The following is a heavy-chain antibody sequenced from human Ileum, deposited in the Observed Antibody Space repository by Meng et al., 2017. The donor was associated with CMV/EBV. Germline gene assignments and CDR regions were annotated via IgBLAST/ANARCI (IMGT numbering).Heavy chain of an antibody. CDR3: ARDLSTIYSKDN. CDR2: ISWDTTTN. CDR1: RCTFRTCA. D-gene: IGHD3-3*01. J-gene: IGHJ4*02. Sequence: CVASRCTFRTCALHCARQGPGRGLECVAFISWDTTTNYYTDSVKVRFAISRDDSMISVYLHIHSLRRADMALYYCARDLSTIYSKDNWGQGTLVTVSS. V-gene: IGHV3-30*09.